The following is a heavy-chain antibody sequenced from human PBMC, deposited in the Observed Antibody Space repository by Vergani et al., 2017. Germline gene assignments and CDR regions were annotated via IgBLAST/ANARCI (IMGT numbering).Heavy chain of an antibody. CDR2: ISSDGSFE. D-gene: IGHD3/OR15-3a*01. CDR1: GFSFPGYA. CDR3: ARDSFGLVVLQF. V-gene: IGHV3-30-3*01. J-gene: IGHJ4*01. Sequence: VQLLESGGGLVQPGGSLRLSCEASGFSFPGYAMSWVRQAPGKGLEWVAVISSDGSFEDYAESVKGRFSISRDNSKNTLYMEMNSLRAEDTAVYFCARDSFGLVVLQFWGQGTLVTVSS.